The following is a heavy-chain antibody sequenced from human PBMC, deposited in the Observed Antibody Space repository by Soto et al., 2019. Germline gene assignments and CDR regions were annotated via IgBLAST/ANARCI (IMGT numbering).Heavy chain of an antibody. D-gene: IGHD6-19*01. V-gene: IGHV3-64D*06. CDR1: GFAFSDYA. CDR2: ISTSGSST. Sequence: GGSLRLSCSASGFAFSDYAMHWVRQVPGKGLEYVSGISTSGSSTYYADSVKGRFTISRDNYKNTLYLQMSSLRAEDTAVFYCVEEPGNSAWSYYFDYWGQGTLVTVSS. J-gene: IGHJ4*02. CDR3: VEEPGNSAWSYYFDY.